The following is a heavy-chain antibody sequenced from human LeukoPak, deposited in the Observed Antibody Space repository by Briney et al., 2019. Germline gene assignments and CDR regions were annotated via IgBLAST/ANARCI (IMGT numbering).Heavy chain of an antibody. CDR1: GGSFSGYY. CDR2: IYHSGST. D-gene: IGHD4-17*01. Sequence: SETLSLTCAVYGGSFSGYYWSWIRQPPGKGLEWIGSIYHSGSTYYNPSLKSRVTISVDTSKNQFSLKLSSVTAADTAVYYCARVRGNDYGDLFDYWGQGTLVTVS. V-gene: IGHV4-34*01. J-gene: IGHJ4*02. CDR3: ARVRGNDYGDLFDY.